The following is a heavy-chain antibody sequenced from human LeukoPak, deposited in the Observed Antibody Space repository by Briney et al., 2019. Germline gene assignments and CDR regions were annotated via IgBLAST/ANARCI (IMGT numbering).Heavy chain of an antibody. CDR3: AREDGSTAMADY. CDR1: GYTFTSYD. Sequence: ASVKVSCKASGYTFTSYDINWVRQATGQGLEWMGWMNPNSGNTGYAQKFQGRVTMTRNTSISTAYMELSSLRSEDTAVYYSAREDGSTAMADYWGQGTLVTVSS. D-gene: IGHD5-18*01. CDR2: MNPNSGNT. V-gene: IGHV1-8*01. J-gene: IGHJ4*02.